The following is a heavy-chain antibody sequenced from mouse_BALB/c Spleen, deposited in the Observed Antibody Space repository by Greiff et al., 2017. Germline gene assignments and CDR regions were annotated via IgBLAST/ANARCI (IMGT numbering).Heavy chain of an antibody. CDR1: GYTFTNYW. D-gene: IGHD2-1*01. CDR2: IYPGGGYT. V-gene: IGHV1-63*02. J-gene: IGHJ3*01. Sequence: VKLMESGAELVRPGTSVKISCKASGYTFTNYWLGWVKQRPGHGLEWIGDIYPGGGYTNYNEKFKGKATLTADTSSSTAYMQLSSLTSEDSAVYFCARRSIYYGNYSWFAYWGQGTLVTVSA. CDR3: ARRSIYYGNYSWFAY.